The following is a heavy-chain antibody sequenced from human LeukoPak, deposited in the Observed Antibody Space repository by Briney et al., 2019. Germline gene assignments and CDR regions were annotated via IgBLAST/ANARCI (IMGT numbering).Heavy chain of an antibody. Sequence: SQTLSLTCAVSGGSISSGGYSWSWIRQSPGKGLEWIGYIYHSGSTYYNPSLKSRVTISVDRSKNQFSLKLSSVTAADTAVYYCARADTAMVFDYWGQGTLVTVSS. V-gene: IGHV4-30-2*06. D-gene: IGHD5-18*01. CDR3: ARADTAMVFDY. J-gene: IGHJ4*02. CDR1: GGSISSGGYS. CDR2: IYHSGST.